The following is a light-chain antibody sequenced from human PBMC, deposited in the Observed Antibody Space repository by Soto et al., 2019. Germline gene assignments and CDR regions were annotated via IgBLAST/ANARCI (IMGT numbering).Light chain of an antibody. V-gene: IGKV3-15*01. CDR3: QQHGQWPIT. CDR2: GAS. Sequence: EVVLTRSRGTVSLSPGERATLSCRASQSVATNLAWYQQKPGQPPRLLIYGASTRATGIPARFSGSGSGTEFTLTISSLQPEEFATYYCQQHGQWPITFGQGTRLEIK. J-gene: IGKJ5*01. CDR1: QSVATN.